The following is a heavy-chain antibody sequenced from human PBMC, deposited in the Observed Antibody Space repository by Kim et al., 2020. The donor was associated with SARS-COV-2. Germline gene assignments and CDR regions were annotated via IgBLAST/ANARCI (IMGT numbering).Heavy chain of an antibody. CDR1: GGSFSGYY. D-gene: IGHD6-13*01. J-gene: IGHJ5*02. V-gene: IGHV4-34*01. CDR2: INHSGST. CDR3: ARWHSSSPAWFDP. Sequence: SETLSLTCAVYGGSFSGYYWSWIRQPPGKGLEWIGEINHSGSTNYNPSLKSRVTISVDTSKNQFSLKLSSVTAADTAVYYCARWHSSSPAWFDPWGQGT.